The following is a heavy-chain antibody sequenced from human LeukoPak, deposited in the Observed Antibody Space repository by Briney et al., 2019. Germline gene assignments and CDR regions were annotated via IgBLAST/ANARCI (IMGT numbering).Heavy chain of an antibody. CDR2: IKQDGSEK. V-gene: IGHV3-7*01. CDR1: GFTFSSYW. CDR3: ARDQNDILTGYPDYFDY. Sequence: GRSLRLSCAASGFTFSSYWMSWVRQAPGKGLEWVANIKQDGSEKYYVDSVKGRFTISRDNAKNSLYLQMNSLRAEDTAVYYCARDQNDILTGYPDYFDYWGQGALVTVSS. J-gene: IGHJ4*02. D-gene: IGHD3-9*01.